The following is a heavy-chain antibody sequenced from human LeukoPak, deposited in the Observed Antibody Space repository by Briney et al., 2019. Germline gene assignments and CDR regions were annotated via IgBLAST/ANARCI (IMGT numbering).Heavy chain of an antibody. CDR1: GYSISSGYY. CDR3: ARDGYSGYDLTPFDY. Sequence: SETLSLTCTVSGYSISSGYYWGWIRQPPGKGLEWIGSIYHSGSTYYNPSLKSRVTISVDTSKNQFSLKLSSVTAADTAVYYCARDGYSGYDLTPFDYWGQGTLVTVSS. CDR2: IYHSGST. V-gene: IGHV4-38-2*02. J-gene: IGHJ4*02. D-gene: IGHD5-12*01.